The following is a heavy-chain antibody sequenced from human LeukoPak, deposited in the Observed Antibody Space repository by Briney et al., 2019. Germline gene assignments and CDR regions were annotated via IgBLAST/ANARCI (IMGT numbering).Heavy chain of an antibody. CDR3: AREGGYYDSSGYSAGYFQH. D-gene: IGHD3-22*01. CDR1: GGSVSSGSYY. J-gene: IGHJ1*01. CDR2: IYYSGST. V-gene: IGHV4-61*01. Sequence: SETLSLTWTVSGGSVSSGSYYWSWIRQPPGKGLEWIGYIYYSGSTNYNPSLKSRVTISVDTSKNQFSLKLSSVTAADTAVYYCAREGGYYDSSGYSAGYFQHWGQGTLVTVSS.